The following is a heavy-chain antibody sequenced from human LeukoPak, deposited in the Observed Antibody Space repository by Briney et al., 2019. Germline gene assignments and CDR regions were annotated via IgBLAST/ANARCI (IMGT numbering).Heavy chain of an antibody. D-gene: IGHD3-22*01. CDR3: ATDRDNYYDSTGYTRPDGFDI. CDR1: GGSISNYY. CDR2: IYKNGGT. J-gene: IGHJ3*02. V-gene: IGHV4-59*01. Sequence: SETLSPTCTVSGGSISNYYSTWIRQSPGKGLEWIGYIYKNGGTNYNPSLKSRVTISVDTSKNQFSLKLSSVTAANTAMYYCATDRDNYYDSTGYTRPDGFDIWGQGIMVTVSS.